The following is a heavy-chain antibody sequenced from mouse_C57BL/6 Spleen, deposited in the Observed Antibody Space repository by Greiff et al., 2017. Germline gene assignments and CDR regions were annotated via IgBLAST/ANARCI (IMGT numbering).Heavy chain of an antibody. CDR2: ISSGSSTI. J-gene: IGHJ4*01. Sequence: DVHLVESGGGLVKPGGSLKLSCAASGFTFSDYGMHWVRQAPEKGLEWVASISSGSSTIYYADTVKGRFTISRDNAKNTLFLQMTSLRSEDTAMYYWASHGCAMDYWGQGTSVTVSS. CDR1: GFTFSDYG. V-gene: IGHV5-17*01. CDR3: ASHGCAMDY.